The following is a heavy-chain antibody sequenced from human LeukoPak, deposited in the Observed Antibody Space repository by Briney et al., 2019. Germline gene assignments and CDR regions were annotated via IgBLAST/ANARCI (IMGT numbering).Heavy chain of an antibody. D-gene: IGHD3-10*01. V-gene: IGHV3-23*01. CDR3: AKHVLLWFGELLSNGNDY. CDR1: GFTFSSYA. J-gene: IGHJ4*02. CDR2: ISGSGGST. Sequence: GGSLRLSCAASGFTFSSYAMSWVRQAPGKGLEWVSAISGSGGSTYYADSVKGRFTISRDNSKNTLYLQMNSLRAEDTAVYYCAKHVLLWFGELLSNGNDYWGQGTLVTVSS.